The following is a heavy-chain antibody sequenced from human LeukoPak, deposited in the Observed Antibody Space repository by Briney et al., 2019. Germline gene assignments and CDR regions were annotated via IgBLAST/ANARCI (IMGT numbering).Heavy chain of an antibody. D-gene: IGHD5-18*01. CDR3: ARVKRGYSYGPLEYYYFYMDV. V-gene: IGHV4-34*01. J-gene: IGHJ6*03. CDR2: IDHSGRT. Sequence: SETLSLTCAVYGASFSGSHWSWIRQPPGKGLEWIGKIDHSGRTNYNPSLKSRVTMSVDTSKNQFSLKLSSVTAADTAVYYCARVKRGYSYGPLEYYYFYMDVWGKGTTVTVSS. CDR1: GASFSGSH.